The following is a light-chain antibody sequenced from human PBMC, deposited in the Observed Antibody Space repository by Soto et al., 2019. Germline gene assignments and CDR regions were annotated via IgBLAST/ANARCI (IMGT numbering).Light chain of an antibody. CDR3: QQYGSSPRT. V-gene: IGKV3-20*01. J-gene: IGKJ1*01. CDR1: QSVSSY. Sequence: EIVLTQAQGTLSLSPGERATLSCRASQSVSSYLAWYQQKPGQAPSRLIYGASSRATGIPDRFSGSGSGTNFTLTISRLEPEDFAVYYCQQYGSSPRTFGQGTKVDI. CDR2: GAS.